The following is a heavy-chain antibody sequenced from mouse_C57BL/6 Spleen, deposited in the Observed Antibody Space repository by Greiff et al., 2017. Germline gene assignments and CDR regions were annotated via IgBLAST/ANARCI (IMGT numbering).Heavy chain of an antibody. CDR2: IRNKANNHAT. V-gene: IGHV6-6*01. D-gene: IGHD2-3*01. J-gene: IGHJ3*01. CDR3: TPRLDDCYLAY. CDR1: GFTFSDAW. Sequence: EVQLQESGGGLVQPGGSMTLSCAASGFTFSDAWMDCVRQSPEKGLEWVAEIRNKANNHATYYAESVKGRFTISRDDSKSSVYLQMNSLRAEDTGIYYCTPRLDDCYLAYWGQGTLVTVSA.